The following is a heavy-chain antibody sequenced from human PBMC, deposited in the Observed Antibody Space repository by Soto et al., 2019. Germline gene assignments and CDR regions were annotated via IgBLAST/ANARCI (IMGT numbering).Heavy chain of an antibody. D-gene: IGHD2-21*01. J-gene: IGHJ3*02. CDR3: ARDPRIAEAFDI. CDR2: ISSSSSTI. V-gene: IGHV3-48*02. Sequence: GGSLRLSCAASGFTFSSYSMNWVRQAPGKGLEWVSYISSSSSTIYYADSVKGRFTISRDNAKNSLYPQMNSLRDEDTAVYYCARDPRIAEAFDIWGQGTMVTVSS. CDR1: GFTFSSYS.